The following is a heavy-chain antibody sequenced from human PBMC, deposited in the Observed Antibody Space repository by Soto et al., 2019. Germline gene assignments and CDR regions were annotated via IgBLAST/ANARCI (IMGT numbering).Heavy chain of an antibody. J-gene: IGHJ4*02. CDR3: GKGRSGDVGVFY. V-gene: IGHV1-2*02. Sequence: QVQLVQSGAEVKKSGASVKVSCKASGYTFTGYYIHWVRQAPGQGPEWMGEISPNSGGTKYAQRFQGRVTMTRDTSITTVYMELSNLSPDDTAAYYCGKGRSGDVGVFYWGQGTLVTVYS. CDR2: ISPNSGGT. CDR1: GYTFTGYY. D-gene: IGHD1-26*01.